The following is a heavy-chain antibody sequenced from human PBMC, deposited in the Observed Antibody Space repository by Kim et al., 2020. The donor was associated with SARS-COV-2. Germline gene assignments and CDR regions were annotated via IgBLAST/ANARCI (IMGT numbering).Heavy chain of an antibody. CDR3: ARHQKITIFGVVIIGNMDV. Sequence: RVTISVDTSKNQFSLKLSSVTAADTAVYYCARHQKITIFGVVIIGNMDVWGQGTTVTVSS. V-gene: IGHV4-59*08. D-gene: IGHD3-3*01. J-gene: IGHJ6*02.